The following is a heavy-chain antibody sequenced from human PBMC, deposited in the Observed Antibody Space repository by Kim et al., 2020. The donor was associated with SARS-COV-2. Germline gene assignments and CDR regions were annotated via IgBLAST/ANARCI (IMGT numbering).Heavy chain of an antibody. D-gene: IGHD3-10*01. CDR1: GFSFSSHW. V-gene: IGHV3-7*01. Sequence: GGSLRLSCAASGFSFSSHWMSWVRQAPGKGLEWVANIKQDGSEKFYVDSVKGRFTASRDNAKNSLFLQMNSLGADDTAVYYCARVPEALVRGVTPQTMFDYWGQGTLVTVSS. CDR2: IKQDGSEK. CDR3: ARVPEALVRGVTPQTMFDY. J-gene: IGHJ4*02.